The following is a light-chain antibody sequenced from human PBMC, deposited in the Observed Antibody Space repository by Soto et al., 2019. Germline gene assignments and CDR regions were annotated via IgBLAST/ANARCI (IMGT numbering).Light chain of an antibody. V-gene: IGKV3-20*01. J-gene: IGKJ3*01. CDR3: QQYDTSVFT. Sequence: EIVLTQSPGTLSLSPGERATLSCRASQSVSANFVAWYQQKPGQPPRLFIFAASGRAAGIPDRFSGSGSGTDFTLTISRLEPEDFAVYYCQQYDTSVFTFGPGTRVDIK. CDR1: QSVSANF. CDR2: AAS.